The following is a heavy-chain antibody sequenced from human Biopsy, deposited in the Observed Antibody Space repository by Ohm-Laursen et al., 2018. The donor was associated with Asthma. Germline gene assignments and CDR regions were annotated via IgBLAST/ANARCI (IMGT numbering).Heavy chain of an antibody. Sequence: ASVKVSCKASGYTFINFAIHWVRQAPGQRLEWMGWISAYNGNTNYAQKLQGRVTMTTDTSTSTAYMELRSLRSDDTAVYYCATDLWNPQKDYDYWGQGTLVTVSS. D-gene: IGHD1-1*01. V-gene: IGHV1-18*01. CDR3: ATDLWNPQKDYDY. CDR1: GYTFINFA. CDR2: ISAYNGNT. J-gene: IGHJ4*02.